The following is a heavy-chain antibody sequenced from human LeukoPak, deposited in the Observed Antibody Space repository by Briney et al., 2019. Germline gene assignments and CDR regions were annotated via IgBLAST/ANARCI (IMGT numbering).Heavy chain of an antibody. Sequence: ASVKVSCKASGYTFTSYDINWVRQATGQGLEWMGWMNPNSGNTGYAQKFQGRVTMTRNTSISTAYMELSSLRSEDTAVYYCARDLSGSYLYNWFDPWGQGTLVTVSS. CDR2: MNPNSGNT. J-gene: IGHJ5*02. CDR3: ARDLSGSYLYNWFDP. D-gene: IGHD1-26*01. CDR1: GYTFTSYD. V-gene: IGHV1-8*01.